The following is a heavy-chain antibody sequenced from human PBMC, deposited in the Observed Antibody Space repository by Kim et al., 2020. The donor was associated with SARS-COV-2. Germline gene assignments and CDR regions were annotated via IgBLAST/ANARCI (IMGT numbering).Heavy chain of an antibody. CDR1: GFTFSSYA. V-gene: IGHV3-64D*09. CDR2: ISSNGGST. D-gene: IGHD3-22*01. CDR3: VKVGAYYYDSSSRDY. Sequence: GGSLRLSCSASGFTFSSYAMHWVRQAPGKGLEYVSAISSNGGSTYYADSVKGRFTISRDNSKNTLYLQMSSLRAEDTAVYYCVKVGAYYYDSSSRDYWGQGTLVTVSS. J-gene: IGHJ4*02.